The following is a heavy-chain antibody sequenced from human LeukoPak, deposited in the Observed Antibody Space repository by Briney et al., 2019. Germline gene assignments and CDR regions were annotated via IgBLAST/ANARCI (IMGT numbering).Heavy chain of an antibody. CDR1: GFTFSSHW. J-gene: IGHJ6*03. CDR3: ARVVLYHSYMDV. D-gene: IGHD4/OR15-4a*01. Sequence: GGSPRLSCAASGFTFSSHWMTWVRQAPGKGLEWVANIKEDGSEKKYVGSVKGRFTISRDNAKNSLYLQMNSLRAEDTAVYYCARVVLYHSYMDVWGERTTVTVSS. V-gene: IGHV3-7*01. CDR2: IKEDGSEK.